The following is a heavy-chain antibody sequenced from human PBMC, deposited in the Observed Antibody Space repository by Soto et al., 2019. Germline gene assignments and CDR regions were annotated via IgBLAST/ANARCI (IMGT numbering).Heavy chain of an antibody. Sequence: QVHLVQSGGELKKPGASVKVSCKASGYSVSDFGITWVRQAPGQGLEWMGWISGKNGNTNYAQKVQGRVTLTADTSTSTDYMEMRALTSDDTGIYYCARRDYYEDTGTFENWGQGTPVTVSS. J-gene: IGHJ4*02. D-gene: IGHD1-26*01. CDR2: ISGKNGNT. V-gene: IGHV1-18*04. CDR1: GYSVSDFG. CDR3: ARRDYYEDTGTFEN.